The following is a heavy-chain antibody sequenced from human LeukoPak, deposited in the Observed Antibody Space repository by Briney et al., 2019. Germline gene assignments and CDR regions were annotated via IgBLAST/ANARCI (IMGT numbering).Heavy chain of an antibody. V-gene: IGHV3-21*01. J-gene: IGHJ5*02. CDR3: ARDLSSVYATNWFDP. Sequence: VGSLRLSRAASGFTFSSYSMNWVRQAPGKGLEWVSSISSSSSYIYYADSVKGRFTISRDNAKNSLYLQMNSLRAEDTAVYYCARDLSSVYATNWFDPWGQGTLVTVSS. D-gene: IGHD2-8*01. CDR2: ISSSSSYI. CDR1: GFTFSSYS.